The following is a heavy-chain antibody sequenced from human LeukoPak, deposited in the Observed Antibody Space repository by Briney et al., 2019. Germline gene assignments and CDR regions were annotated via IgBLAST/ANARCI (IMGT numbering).Heavy chain of an antibody. D-gene: IGHD2-21*02. Sequence: SETLSLTCAVSGGSISSSNWWSWVRQPPGKGLEWIGEIYHSGSIYYNPSLKSRVTISVDTSKNQFSLKLSSVTAADTAVYYCARGGDMVEFDPWGQGTLVTVSS. CDR3: ARGGDMVEFDP. J-gene: IGHJ5*02. CDR2: IYHSGSI. V-gene: IGHV4-4*02. CDR1: GGSISSSNW.